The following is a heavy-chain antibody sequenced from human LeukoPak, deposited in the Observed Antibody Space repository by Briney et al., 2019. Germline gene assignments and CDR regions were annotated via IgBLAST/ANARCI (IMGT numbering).Heavy chain of an antibody. CDR2: ISSSSSYI. D-gene: IGHD4-11*01. CDR3: ASSKTVTTNWY. Sequence: GGSLRLSCAASGFTFSSYSMNWVRQAPGKGLEWVSSISSSSSYIYYADSVKGRFTISRDNAKNPLYLQMTSLRAEDTAVYYCASSKTVTTNWYWGQGTLVTVSS. V-gene: IGHV3-21*01. J-gene: IGHJ4*02. CDR1: GFTFSSYS.